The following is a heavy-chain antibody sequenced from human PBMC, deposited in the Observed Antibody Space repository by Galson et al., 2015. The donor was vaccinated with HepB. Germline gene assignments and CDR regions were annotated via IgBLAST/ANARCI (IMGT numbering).Heavy chain of an antibody. CDR3: ARGRGGLLLIDY. CDR1: GFTFSDYY. CDR2: ISSSSGYT. J-gene: IGHJ4*02. Sequence: SLRLSCAASGFTFSDYYMSWIRQAPGKGLEWVSYISSSSGYTNYADSVKGRFTISRDNAKNSLYLQTNSLRAEDTAVYYCARGRGGLLLIDYWGQGTLVTVSS. D-gene: IGHD3-22*01. V-gene: IGHV3-11*06.